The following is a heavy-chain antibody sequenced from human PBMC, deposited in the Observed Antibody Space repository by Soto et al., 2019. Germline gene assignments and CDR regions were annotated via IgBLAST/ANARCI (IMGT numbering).Heavy chain of an antibody. CDR3: STGGYYLDF. Sequence: PGGSLRLSCAGSGFTFSNAWMNWVRQAPGKGLEWVGRIKSKPDGGTTDYAAPVKGRFTISRDDSKNTVYLQMNSLKTEDTAVFYCSTGGYYLDFWGQGTLVTVSS. CDR2: IKSKPDGGTT. V-gene: IGHV3-15*07. D-gene: IGHD5-12*01. CDR1: GFTFSNAW. J-gene: IGHJ4*02.